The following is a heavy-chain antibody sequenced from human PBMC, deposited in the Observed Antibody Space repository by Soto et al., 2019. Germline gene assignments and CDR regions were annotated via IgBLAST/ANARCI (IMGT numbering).Heavy chain of an antibody. J-gene: IGHJ6*02. V-gene: IGHV1-69*06. D-gene: IGHD2-2*02. CDR1: GGTFSSYA. CDR2: IIPIFGTA. Sequence: SVKVSCKASGGTFSSYAISWVRQAPGQGLEWMGGIIPIFGTANYAQKFQGRVTITADKSTSTAYMELSSLRSEDTAVYYCASANCSSTSCYTAYYYYGMDVWGQGTTVTVSS. CDR3: ASANCSSTSCYTAYYYYGMDV.